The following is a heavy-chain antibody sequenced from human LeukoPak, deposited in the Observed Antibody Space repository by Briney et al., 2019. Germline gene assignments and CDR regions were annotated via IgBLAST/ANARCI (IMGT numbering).Heavy chain of an antibody. CDR3: GRSRRINASLYYYMDV. D-gene: IGHD2-15*01. J-gene: IGHJ6*03. CDR1: GFTFSSYA. Sequence: GGSLRLSCAASGFTFSSYAITWVRQAPGKGLEWVSSIRSTGDSTFFADSVKGRFTISRDNSKNTVYLLMNSLRTEDTAVYYCGRSRRINASLYYYMDVWGKGTTVTVSS. V-gene: IGHV3-23*01. CDR2: IRSTGDST.